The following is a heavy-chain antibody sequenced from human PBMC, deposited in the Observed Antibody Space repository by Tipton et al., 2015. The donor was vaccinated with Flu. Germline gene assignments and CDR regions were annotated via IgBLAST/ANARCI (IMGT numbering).Heavy chain of an antibody. Sequence: TLSLTCTISGDSISTTIYYWGWVRQPPGKGLEWIGSIYYSGTTYYNPSLKSRVTISVDTSKNQFSLKLSSVNAADTAVYYCARHGGYYFDYWGQGTLVTVSS. CDR2: IYYSGTT. CDR1: GDSISTTIYY. D-gene: IGHD4-23*01. J-gene: IGHJ4*02. V-gene: IGHV4-39*07. CDR3: ARHGGYYFDY.